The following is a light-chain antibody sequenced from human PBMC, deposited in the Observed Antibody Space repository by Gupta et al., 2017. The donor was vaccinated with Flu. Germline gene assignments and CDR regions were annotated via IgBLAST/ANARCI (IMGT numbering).Light chain of an antibody. V-gene: IGKV3-20*01. CDR1: QSVSNNY. CDR3: QQYDTSPRYT. J-gene: IGKJ2*01. CDR2: GAS. Sequence: EVVLTQSPGTLYLSPGERATLSCRASQSVSNNYLAWYQHKPGQAPRLLIYGASSRATGIPDRFSGSGSGTDFTLTISRLEPEDFAVYYCQQYDTSPRYTFGQGTKLEIK.